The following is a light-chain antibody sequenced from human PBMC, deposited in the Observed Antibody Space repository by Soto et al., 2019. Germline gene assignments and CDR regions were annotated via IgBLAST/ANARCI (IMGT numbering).Light chain of an antibody. CDR3: HQYNNWPIT. Sequence: EIVMTQSPATLSVSPGERATLSCRASQSVCTNLAWYQQKPGQAPRLLIYDASTRATGLPARFSGSGSGTEFTLTISSLQSEDFGVYYCHQYNNWPITFGQGTRLEI. V-gene: IGKV3-15*01. CDR1: QSVCTN. J-gene: IGKJ5*01. CDR2: DAS.